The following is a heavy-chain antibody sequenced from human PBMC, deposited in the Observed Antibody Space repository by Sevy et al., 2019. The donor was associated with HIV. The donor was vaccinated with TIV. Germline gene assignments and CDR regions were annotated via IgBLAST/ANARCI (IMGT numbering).Heavy chain of an antibody. CDR2: IYHSGST. D-gene: IGHD3-3*01. V-gene: IGHV4-38-2*02. CDR1: GYSISSGYY. Sequence: SETLSLTCTVSGYSISSGYYWGWIRQPPGKGLEWIGSIYHSGSTYYNPSLKSRVTISVVTSKNQFSLKLSSVTAADTAVYYSARSYVLRFLEWLRYHWFDPWGQGTLVTVSS. CDR3: ARSYVLRFLEWLRYHWFDP. J-gene: IGHJ5*02.